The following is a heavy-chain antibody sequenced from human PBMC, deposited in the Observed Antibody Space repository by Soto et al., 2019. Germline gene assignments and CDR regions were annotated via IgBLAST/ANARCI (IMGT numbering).Heavy chain of an antibody. D-gene: IGHD6-6*01. J-gene: IGHJ6*03. CDR1: GFTVSSNY. CDR2: IYSGGST. V-gene: IGHV3-66*01. Sequence: GGSLRLSCAASGFTVSSNYMSWVRQAPGKGLEWVSVIYSGGSTYYADSVKGRFTISRDNSKNTLYLQMNSLRAEDTAVYYCARGSSFNYYYYMDVWGKGTTVTVSS. CDR3: ARGSSFNYYYYMDV.